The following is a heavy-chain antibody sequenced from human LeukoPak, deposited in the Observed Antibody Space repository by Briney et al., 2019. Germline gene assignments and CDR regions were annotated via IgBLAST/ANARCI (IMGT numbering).Heavy chain of an antibody. CDR2: INAGNGNT. J-gene: IGHJ4*02. CDR3: ARGSKDGFDY. V-gene: IGHV1-3*01. Sequence: GASVKVSCKASGYTFTSYAMHWVRQAPGQRLEWMGWINAGNGNTKYSQKFQGRVTITRDTSASTAFMELSNLRSEDTAVYYCARGSKDGFDYWGQGTLVTVSS. CDR1: GYTFTSYA.